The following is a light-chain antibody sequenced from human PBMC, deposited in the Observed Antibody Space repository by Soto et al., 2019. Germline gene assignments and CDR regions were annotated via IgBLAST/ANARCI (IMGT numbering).Light chain of an antibody. V-gene: IGKV3-11*01. CDR2: DAS. CDR1: QSVDSY. J-gene: IGKJ4*01. Sequence: EIVLTQSPATLSLSPGDRATLFCRASQSVDSYLAWYQQKPGQAPRLVIYDASNRATGIPARFRGSGSGTDFTLAISSLEPEDFAVYYCQQYNNWPPLTFGGGTKVEIK. CDR3: QQYNNWPPLT.